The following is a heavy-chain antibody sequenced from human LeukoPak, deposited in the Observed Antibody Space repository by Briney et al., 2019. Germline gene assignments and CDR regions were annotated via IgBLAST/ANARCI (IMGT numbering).Heavy chain of an antibody. CDR2: IYYSGST. D-gene: IGHD3-22*01. J-gene: IGHJ4*02. V-gene: IGHV4-39*01. CDR1: GGSISSTSYN. Sequence: SETLSLTCTVSGGSISSTSYNWGWIRQPPGKGLEWIGSIYYSGSTFYNPSLKSRVTISINTSKYQFSLKLSSVTAADTAVYYCASQPYYDSSGYYFYWGQGTLVTVSS. CDR3: ASQPYYDSSGYYFY.